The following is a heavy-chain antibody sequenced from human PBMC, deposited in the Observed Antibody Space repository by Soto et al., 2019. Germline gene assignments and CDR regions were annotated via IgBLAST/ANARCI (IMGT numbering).Heavy chain of an antibody. CDR1: GFTFTGYW. CDR3: ARDRGALGP. CDR2: TNEDGREK. D-gene: IGHD3-16*01. Sequence: EVQLVESGGGLVQPGGSLRLSCAASGFTFTGYWMSWVRQAPGKGLEWVANTNEDGREKFYVDSVKGRFTISRDNAKNSQYLQMNSLRAEDTAVYYCARDRGALGPWGQGTLVTVSS. V-gene: IGHV3-7*01. J-gene: IGHJ5*02.